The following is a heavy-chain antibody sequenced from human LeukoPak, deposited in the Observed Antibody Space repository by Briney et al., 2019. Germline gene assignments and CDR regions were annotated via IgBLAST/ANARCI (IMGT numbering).Heavy chain of an antibody. Sequence: GGSLRLSCAASGFNFRNYGMYWVRHAPGKGLVWVSRINSDGSSTSYADSVKGRCSISRDNAKNTLYLQMNSLRAEDTAVYYCARSPVEVDGFDIWGQGTMVTVSS. CDR1: GFNFRNYG. J-gene: IGHJ3*02. CDR2: INSDGSST. V-gene: IGHV3-74*01. CDR3: ARSPVEVDGFDI. D-gene: IGHD2-2*01.